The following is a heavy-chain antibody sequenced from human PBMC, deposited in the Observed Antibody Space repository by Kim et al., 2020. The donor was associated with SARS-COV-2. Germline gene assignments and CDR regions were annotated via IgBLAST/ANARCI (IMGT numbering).Heavy chain of an antibody. V-gene: IGHV3-30*18. CDR1: GFTFSSYG. J-gene: IGHJ4*01. CDR3: AKDPSSDYGDYGGFFDY. Sequence: GGSLRLSCAASGFTFSSYGMHWVRQAPGKGLEWVAVISYDGSNKYYADSVKGRFTISRDNSKNTLYLQMNSLRAEDTAVYYCAKDPSSDYGDYGGFFDY. D-gene: IGHD4-17*01. CDR2: ISYDGSNK.